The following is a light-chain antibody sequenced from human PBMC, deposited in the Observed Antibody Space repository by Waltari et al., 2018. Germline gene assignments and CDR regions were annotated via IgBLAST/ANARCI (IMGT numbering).Light chain of an antibody. CDR2: GGS. CDR3: SSYTSSSTLV. Sequence: QSALTQPASVSGSPGQSITISCTGTSSDVGGYNSASWYQQLPGEAPTRMIYGGSNRPSGVSNRFSGSKSGNTASLTISGLQAEDEADYYCSSYTSSSTLVFGGGTKLTVL. CDR1: SSDVGGYNS. J-gene: IGLJ3*02. V-gene: IGLV2-14*01.